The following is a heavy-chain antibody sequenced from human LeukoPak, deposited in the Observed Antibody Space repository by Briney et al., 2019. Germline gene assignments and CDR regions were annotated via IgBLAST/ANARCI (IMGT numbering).Heavy chain of an antibody. CDR1: GFTFSSYA. Sequence: GGSLRLSCAASGFTFSSYAMSWVRQAPGKGLEGVSAISGSGGSTYYADSVKGRFTISRDNSKNTLYLQMNSLRAEDTAVYYCAKDRRGIAAAGTSFDYWGQGTLVTVSS. D-gene: IGHD6-13*01. CDR3: AKDRRGIAAAGTSFDY. V-gene: IGHV3-23*01. CDR2: ISGSGGST. J-gene: IGHJ4*02.